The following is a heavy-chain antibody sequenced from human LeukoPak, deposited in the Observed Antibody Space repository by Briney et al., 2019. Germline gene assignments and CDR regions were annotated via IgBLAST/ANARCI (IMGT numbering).Heavy chain of an antibody. V-gene: IGHV3-66*01. CDR3: ASRVGATPRYFDY. CDR2: IYSGGST. D-gene: IGHD1-26*01. J-gene: IGHJ4*02. Sequence: GGSLRLSCAASGFTFSSYSMNWVRQAPGKGLEWVSVIYSGGSTYYADSVKGRFTISRDNSKNTLYLQMNSLRAEDTAVYYCASRVGATPRYFDYWGQGTLVTVSS. CDR1: GFTFSSYS.